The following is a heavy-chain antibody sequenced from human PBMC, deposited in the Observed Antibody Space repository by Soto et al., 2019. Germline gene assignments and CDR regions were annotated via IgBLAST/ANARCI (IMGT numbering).Heavy chain of an antibody. D-gene: IGHD6-19*01. V-gene: IGHV1-8*01. CDR2: MNPNSGNT. CDR1: GYTFTSYD. CDR3: ATEYSSCCNYYYYYYMYG. J-gene: IGHJ6*03. Sequence: ASVKVSCKASGYTFTSYDINWVRQATGQGLEWMGWMNPNSGNTGYAQKFQGRVTMTRNTSISTAYMELSSLRSEDTAVYYCATEYSSCCNYYYYYYMYGWGQGTTVTVSS.